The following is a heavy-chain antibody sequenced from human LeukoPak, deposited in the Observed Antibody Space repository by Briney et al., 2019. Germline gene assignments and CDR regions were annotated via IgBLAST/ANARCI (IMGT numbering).Heavy chain of an antibody. V-gene: IGHV1-2*02. D-gene: IGHD3-22*01. CDR1: GYTFTGYY. CDR2: INPNSGRT. CDR3: ARGTYYDSSAYSGVRLFDY. Sequence: ASVKVSCKASGYTFTGYYMHWVRQAPGQGLEWMGWINPNSGRTNYAQKFQGRVTMTGDTSISTAYMELTRLTSDDTAVYYCARGTYYDSSAYSGVRLFDYWGQGTLVTVSS. J-gene: IGHJ4*02.